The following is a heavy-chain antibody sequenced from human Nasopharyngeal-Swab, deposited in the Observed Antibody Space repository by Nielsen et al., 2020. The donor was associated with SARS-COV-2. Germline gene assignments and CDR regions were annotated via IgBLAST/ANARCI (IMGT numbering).Heavy chain of an antibody. CDR2: IYPGDSDT. D-gene: IGHD1-26*01. CDR3: ARRDGSYYDVDY. Sequence: VCQMPGKGLEWMGIIYPGDSDTRYSPSFQGQVTISADKSISTAYLQWSSLKASDTAMYYCARRDGSYYDVDYWGQGTLVTVSS. J-gene: IGHJ4*02. V-gene: IGHV5-51*01.